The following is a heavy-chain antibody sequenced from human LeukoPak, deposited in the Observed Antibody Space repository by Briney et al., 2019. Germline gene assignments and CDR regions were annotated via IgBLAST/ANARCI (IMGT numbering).Heavy chain of an antibody. D-gene: IGHD2-2*01. CDR3: ARGLRESSTSSHPFDP. V-gene: IGHV4-59*10. CDR1: GGSFSGYY. CDR2: IYTSGST. J-gene: IGHJ5*02. Sequence: PSETLSLTCAVYGGSFSGYYWSWIRQPAGKGLEWIGRIYTSGSTNYNPSLKSRVTISVDTSKNQFSLKLSSVTAADTAVYYCARGLRESSTSSHPFDPWGQGTLVTVSS.